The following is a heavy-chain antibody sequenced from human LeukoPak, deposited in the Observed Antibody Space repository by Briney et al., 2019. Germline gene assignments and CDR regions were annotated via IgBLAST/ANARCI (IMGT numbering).Heavy chain of an antibody. CDR2: IYTSEST. V-gene: IGHV4-61*02. D-gene: IGHD6-13*01. CDR1: GGSISSGSYY. J-gene: IGHJ4*02. CDR3: ARIAAAGLLDY. Sequence: SETLSLTCTVSGGSISSGSYYWSWIRQPAGKGLEWIGRIYTSESTNYNPSLKSRVTISVDTSKNQFSLKLSSVTAADTAVYYCARIAAAGLLDYWGQGTLVTVSS.